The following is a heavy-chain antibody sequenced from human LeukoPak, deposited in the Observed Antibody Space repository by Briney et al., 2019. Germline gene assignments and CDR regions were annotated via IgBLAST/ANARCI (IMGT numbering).Heavy chain of an antibody. Sequence: GASVKVSCKASGYTFTSYYMHWVRQAPGQGLEWMGIINPSGGSTSYAQKFQGRVTMTRDMSTSTVYMELSSLRSEDTAVYYCARSLFSGGDQDYWGQGTLVTVSS. V-gene: IGHV1-46*01. CDR1: GYTFTSYY. CDR3: ARSLFSGGDQDY. J-gene: IGHJ4*02. D-gene: IGHD2-21*02. CDR2: INPSGGST.